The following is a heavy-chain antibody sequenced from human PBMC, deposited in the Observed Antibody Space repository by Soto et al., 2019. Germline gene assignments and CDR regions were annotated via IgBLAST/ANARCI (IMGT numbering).Heavy chain of an antibody. CDR3: ARETGGHYDSSGYPSVGWFDP. Sequence: TLSLTCTVSAGSISGGGYYWSWIRQHTGKRLEWLGYIYYSGSTYYNPSLKSRVTISVDTSKNQFSLKLSSVTAADTAVYYCARETGGHYDSSGYPSVGWFDPWGQGTLVTVSS. CDR1: AGSISGGGYY. D-gene: IGHD3-22*01. J-gene: IGHJ5*02. V-gene: IGHV4-31*03. CDR2: IYYSGST.